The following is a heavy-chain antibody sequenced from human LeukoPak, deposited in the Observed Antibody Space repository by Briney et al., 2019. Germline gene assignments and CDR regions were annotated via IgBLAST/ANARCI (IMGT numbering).Heavy chain of an antibody. V-gene: IGHV3-48*03. CDR1: GFSVSNFY. Sequence: GGSLRLSCAGSGFSVSNFYMNWVRQAPGKGLEWVSYISSSGSTLYYADSVKGRFTISRDNAKNSLYLQMNSLRAEDTAVYYCARVSGYSSVFYYYYGMDVWGQGTTVTVSS. J-gene: IGHJ6*02. CDR2: ISSSGSTL. D-gene: IGHD5-18*01. CDR3: ARVSGYSSVFYYYYGMDV.